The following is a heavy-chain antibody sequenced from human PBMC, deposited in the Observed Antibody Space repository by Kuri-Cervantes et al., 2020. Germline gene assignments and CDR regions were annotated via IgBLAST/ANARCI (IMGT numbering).Heavy chain of an antibody. CDR3: ARDSRGPVTIDY. CDR1: GFTFSNYW. CDR2: ISSSSSYI. J-gene: IGHJ4*02. D-gene: IGHD4-17*01. V-gene: IGHV3-21*01. Sequence: GESLKISCAASGFTFSNYWMIWVRQAPGKGLGWVSSISSSSSYIYYADSVKGRFTISRDNAKNSLYLQMNSLRAEDTAVYYCARDSRGPVTIDYWGQGTLVTDSS.